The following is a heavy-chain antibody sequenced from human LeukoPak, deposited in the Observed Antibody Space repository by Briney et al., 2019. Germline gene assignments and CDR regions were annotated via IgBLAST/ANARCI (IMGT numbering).Heavy chain of an antibody. CDR3: ARPSTYYYDSSGHGAFDI. Sequence: SETLSLTCTVSGDSISNLNYYWGWIRQPAGKGLEWIERIYASGSTNYNPSLKSRVTISVATSKNQSSLKLSSVTAADTAVYYCARPSTYYYDSSGHGAFDIWGQGTMVTVSS. D-gene: IGHD3-22*01. V-gene: IGHV4-61*02. CDR1: GDSISNLNYY. J-gene: IGHJ3*02. CDR2: IYASGST.